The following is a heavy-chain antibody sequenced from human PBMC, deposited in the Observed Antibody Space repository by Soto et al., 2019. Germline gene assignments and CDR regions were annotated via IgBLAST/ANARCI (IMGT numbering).Heavy chain of an antibody. Sequence: EVQLLESGGGLVQPGGSLRLSCAASGFTFSSYAMSWVRQAPGKGLEWVSGISGSGDSPYYTDSVKGRFTISRDNSKNTLYLQMNSLRAEDTAVYYCANTLRGIQLWYDFDYWGQGTFVTVSS. V-gene: IGHV3-23*01. CDR3: ANTLRGIQLWYDFDY. D-gene: IGHD5-18*01. CDR1: GFTFSSYA. J-gene: IGHJ4*02. CDR2: ISGSGDSP.